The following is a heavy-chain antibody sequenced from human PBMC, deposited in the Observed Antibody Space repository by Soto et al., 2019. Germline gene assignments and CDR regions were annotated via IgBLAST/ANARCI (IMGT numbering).Heavy chain of an antibody. CDR2: ISSSGSTI. V-gene: IGHV3-48*03. D-gene: IGHD5-12*01. J-gene: IGHJ6*02. CDR3: ARGGYSGYDNYYYYYGMDV. Sequence: PGGSLRLSCAASGFTFSSYEMNWVRQAPGKGLEWVSYISSSGSTIYYADSVKGRFTISRDNAKNSLYLQMNSLRAEDTAVSYCARGGYSGYDNYYYYYGMDVWGQGTTVTVSS. CDR1: GFTFSSYE.